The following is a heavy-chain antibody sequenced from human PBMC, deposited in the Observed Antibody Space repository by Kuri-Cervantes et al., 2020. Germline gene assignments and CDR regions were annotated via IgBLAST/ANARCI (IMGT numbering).Heavy chain of an antibody. CDR1: GYTFTSYG. CDR3: ARVWSYYYDSSGYLWFDP. CDR2: ISAYNGNT. D-gene: IGHD3-22*01. Sequence: ASVKVSCKASGYTFTSYGISWVRQAPGQGLEWMGWISAYNGNTNYAQKLQGRVTMTTDTSTSTAYMELRSLRSDDTAVYYCARVWSYYYDSSGYLWFDPGGQGTLVTVSS. J-gene: IGHJ5*02. V-gene: IGHV1-18*01.